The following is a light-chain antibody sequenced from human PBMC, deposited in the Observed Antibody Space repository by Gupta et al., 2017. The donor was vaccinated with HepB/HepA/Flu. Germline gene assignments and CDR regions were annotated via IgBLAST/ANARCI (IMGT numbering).Light chain of an antibody. CDR3: QSYDNTLSGSL. J-gene: IGLJ2*01. V-gene: IGLV1-40*01. CDR1: RSNIGAGYG. CDR2: GNS. Sequence: QSVLTQPPSVSGAPGQGFTISCTGSRSNIGAGYGVHWYQQPPRTSPKLLISGNSRLPSGVPDRFSGSKSGTSASLAITGLQAEDEAEYYCQSYDNTLSGSLFGGGTRLIVL.